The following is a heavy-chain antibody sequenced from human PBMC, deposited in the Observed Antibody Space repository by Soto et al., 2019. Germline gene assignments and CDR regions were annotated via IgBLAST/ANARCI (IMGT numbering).Heavy chain of an antibody. CDR3: ARALRPSIPYSSSSWWPSLIDY. Sequence: ASVKVSCKASGYTFTSYGISWVRQAPGQGLEWMGWISAYNGNTNYAQKLQGRVTMTTDTSTSTAYMELRSLRSDDTAVYYCARALRPSIPYSSSSWWPSLIDYWGQGTLVTVSS. J-gene: IGHJ4*02. CDR1: GYTFTSYG. D-gene: IGHD6-6*01. V-gene: IGHV1-18*01. CDR2: ISAYNGNT.